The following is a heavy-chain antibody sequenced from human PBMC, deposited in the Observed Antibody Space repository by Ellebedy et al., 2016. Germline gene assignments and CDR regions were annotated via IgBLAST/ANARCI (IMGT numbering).Heavy chain of an antibody. CDR1: GYSFTSYW. Sequence: GESLKISXKGSGYSFTSYWIGWVRQMPGKGLEWMGIIYPGDSDTRYGPSFQGQVTISADKSISTAYLQWSSLKASDTAMYYCARYYDYVWGSSGGFDYWGQGTLVTVSS. CDR3: ARYYDYVWGSSGGFDY. V-gene: IGHV5-51*01. CDR2: IYPGDSDT. J-gene: IGHJ4*02. D-gene: IGHD3-16*01.